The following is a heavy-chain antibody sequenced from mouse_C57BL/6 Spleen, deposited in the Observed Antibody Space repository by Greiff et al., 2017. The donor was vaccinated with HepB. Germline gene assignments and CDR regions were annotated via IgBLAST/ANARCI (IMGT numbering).Heavy chain of an antibody. CDR3: AREEGNSRRYFDV. V-gene: IGHV1-81*01. CDR1: GYTFTSYG. J-gene: IGHJ1*03. Sequence: QVQLQQSGAELARPGASVKLSCKASGYTFTSYGISWVKQRTGQGLEWIGEIYPRSGNTYYNEKFKGKATLTADKSSSTAYMELRSLTSEDSAVYFCAREEGNSRRYFDVWGTGTTVTVSS. CDR2: IYPRSGNT. D-gene: IGHD2-1*01.